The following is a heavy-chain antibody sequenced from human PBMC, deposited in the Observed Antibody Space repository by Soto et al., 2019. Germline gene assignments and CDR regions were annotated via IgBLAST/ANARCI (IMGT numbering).Heavy chain of an antibody. CDR3: ARRVAGAGTSFDY. CDR1: GGTFSSYT. V-gene: IGHV1-69*02. CDR2: IIPILGIA. J-gene: IGHJ4*02. Sequence: SVKVSCKASGGTFSSYTISWVRQAPGQGLEWMGRIIPILGIANYAQKFQGRVTITADKSTSTAYMELSSLRSEDTAVYYCARRVAGAGTSFDYWGQGTMGTVSS. D-gene: IGHD6-19*01.